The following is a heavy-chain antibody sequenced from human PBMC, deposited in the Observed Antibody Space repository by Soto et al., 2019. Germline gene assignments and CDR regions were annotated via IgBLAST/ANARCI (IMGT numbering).Heavy chain of an antibody. CDR3: ARGWLVVTPFDS. CDR1: GFNFRSYG. Sequence: QVRLEESGGGVVQSGRSRRLSCVVSGFNFRSYGMHWVRQAPGKGPEWVAGIWFDGSEKFYVDSVKGRFTISRDNSKNTWYLQMNRLRVEDTAVDYWARGWLVVTPFDSWGRGTLVTVSP. CDR2: IWFDGSEK. D-gene: IGHD5-12*01. J-gene: IGHJ5*01. V-gene: IGHV3-33*03.